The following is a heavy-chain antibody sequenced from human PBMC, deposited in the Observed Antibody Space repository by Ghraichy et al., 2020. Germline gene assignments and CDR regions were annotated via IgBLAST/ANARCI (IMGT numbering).Heavy chain of an antibody. Sequence: SGTLSLTCAVYGGSFSGYYWSWIRQPPGKGLEWIGEINHSGSTNYNPSLKSRVTISVDTSKNQFSLKLSSVTAADTAVYYCARVRRRIQLWLRARSTYYFDYWGQGTLVTVSS. CDR1: GGSFSGYY. CDR2: INHSGST. V-gene: IGHV4-34*01. D-gene: IGHD5-18*01. J-gene: IGHJ4*02. CDR3: ARVRRRIQLWLRARSTYYFDY.